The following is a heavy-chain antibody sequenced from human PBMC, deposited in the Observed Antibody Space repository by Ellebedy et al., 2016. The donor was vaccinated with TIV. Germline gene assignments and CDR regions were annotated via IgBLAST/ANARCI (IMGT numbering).Heavy chain of an antibody. Sequence: AASVKVSCKTSGYTFTTFAVHWVRQAPGQSPEWMGWINIDDANTKYSQKFQGRVTFTRDISATTVYMHLSSLRFDDSAVYYCARDPLGYCSGGSCTNNWFDPWGQGTLVTVSS. CDR3: ARDPLGYCSGGSCTNNWFDP. D-gene: IGHD2-15*01. J-gene: IGHJ5*02. V-gene: IGHV1-3*04. CDR2: INIDDANT. CDR1: GYTFTTFA.